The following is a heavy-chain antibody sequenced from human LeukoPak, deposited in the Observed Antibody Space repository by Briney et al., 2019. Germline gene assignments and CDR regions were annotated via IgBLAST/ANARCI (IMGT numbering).Heavy chain of an antibody. CDR2: ISGSGGST. Sequence: GGSLRLSCAASGFTFSSYAMSWVRQAPGKGLEWVSAISGSGGSTYYADSVKGRFTISRDNSKNTLYLQMNSLSANDTAVYYCAKSYGSSWYFDYWGQGTLVTVSS. D-gene: IGHD6-13*01. J-gene: IGHJ4*02. CDR3: AKSYGSSWYFDY. CDR1: GFTFSSYA. V-gene: IGHV3-23*01.